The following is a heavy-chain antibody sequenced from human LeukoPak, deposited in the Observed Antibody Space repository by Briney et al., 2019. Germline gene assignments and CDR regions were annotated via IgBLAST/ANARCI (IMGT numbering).Heavy chain of an antibody. CDR3: ARPLLGSSWYEWFDP. CDR1: GYTFTGYY. V-gene: IGHV1-2*02. CDR2: INPNSGGT. D-gene: IGHD6-13*01. J-gene: IGHJ5*02. Sequence: PGASVKVSCKASGYTFTGYYMHWVRQAPGQGLEWMGWINPNSGGTNYAQKFQGRVTMTRDTSISTAYMELSRLRSDDTAVYYCARPLLGSSWYEWFDPWGQGTLVTVSS.